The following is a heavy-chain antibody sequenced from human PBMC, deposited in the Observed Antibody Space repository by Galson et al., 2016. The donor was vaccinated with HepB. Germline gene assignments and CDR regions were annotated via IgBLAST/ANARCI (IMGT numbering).Heavy chain of an antibody. J-gene: IGHJ4*02. CDR1: GDSISSRSYY. Sequence: ETLSLTCTVSGDSISSRSYYWVWIRQPPGKGLEWIGTIYYSGNTYYNPSLKSRIPMSVDTSKNQFSLNRRSVTATETAVYYCARHKSYGSGSGFDYWGQGTLVTVSS. D-gene: IGHD3-10*01. CDR3: ARHKSYGSGSGFDY. V-gene: IGHV4-39*01. CDR2: IYYSGNT.